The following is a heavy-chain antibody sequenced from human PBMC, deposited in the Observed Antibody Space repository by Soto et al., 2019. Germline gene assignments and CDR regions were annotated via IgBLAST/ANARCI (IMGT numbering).Heavy chain of an antibody. V-gene: IGHV1-18*01. CDR3: ARCIQGDDYYGMDV. J-gene: IGHJ6*02. CDR2: INGDYGNT. CDR1: GYTFYSHR. Sequence: QAQLVQSGAEVKKPGASVKVSCKASGYTFYSHRISWVRQAPGQGLEWMGRINGDYGNTQYAQKFRGRVTMTTDTSTTTVYMELTNLRSDDTAVYYCARCIQGDDYYGMDVWGQGTTVTVSS. D-gene: IGHD5-18*01.